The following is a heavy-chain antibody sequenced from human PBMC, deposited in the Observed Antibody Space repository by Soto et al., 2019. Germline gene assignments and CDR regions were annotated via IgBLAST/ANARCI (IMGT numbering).Heavy chain of an antibody. D-gene: IGHD6-13*01. CDR1: GYSFTSYW. J-gene: IGHJ6*02. CDR3: ARTSAAGKYYSGMDV. CDR2: IYPGDSDT. V-gene: IGHV5-51*01. Sequence: EVQLVQSGAEVKKPGESLKISCKGSGYSFTSYWIGWVRQMPGKGLEWMGIIYPGDSDTRYSPSFQGQVTISADKSILTAYLQRSSLKASDTAMYYCARTSAAGKYYSGMDVWGQGTTVTVSS.